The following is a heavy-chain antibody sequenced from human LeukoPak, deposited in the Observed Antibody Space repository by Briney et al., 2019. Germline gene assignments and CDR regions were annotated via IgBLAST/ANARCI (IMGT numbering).Heavy chain of an antibody. CDR3: ARATLDN. CDR1: GFTVSNNY. J-gene: IGHJ4*02. CDR2: IYSGGST. Sequence: GGSLGLSCAASGFTVSNNYISWVRQAPGKGLEWVSVIYSGGSTKYADSVKARFTISRDNSKNTVYLQMNSLRADDTAVYYCARATLDNWGQGTLVTVSS. V-gene: IGHV3-53*01.